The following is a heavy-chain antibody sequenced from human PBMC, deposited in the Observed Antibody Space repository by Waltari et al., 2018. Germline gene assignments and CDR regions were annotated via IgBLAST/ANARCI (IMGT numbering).Heavy chain of an antibody. J-gene: IGHJ4*02. Sequence: VRQAPGKGLEWVAVISYDGSNKYYADSVKGRFTISRDNSENTLYLQMNSLRAEDTAAYYCARDPASLAASPYYFDYWGQGTLVTVSS. V-gene: IGHV3-30-3*01. CDR3: ARDPASLAASPYYFDY. D-gene: IGHD2-15*01. CDR2: ISYDGSNK.